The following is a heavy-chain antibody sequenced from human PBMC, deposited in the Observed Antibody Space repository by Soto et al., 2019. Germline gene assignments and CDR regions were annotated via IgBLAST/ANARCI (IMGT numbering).Heavy chain of an antibody. J-gene: IGHJ6*02. D-gene: IGHD3-3*01. CDR3: AKDASQIRFLEWAFEGPCMDV. Sequence: GGSLRLSCAASGFTFSSYAMSWVRQAPGKGLGWVSAISGSGGSTYYADSVKGRFTISRDNSKNTLYLQMNSLRAEDTAVYYCAKDASQIRFLEWAFEGPCMDVWGQGTTVTAP. CDR1: GFTFSSYA. CDR2: ISGSGGST. V-gene: IGHV3-23*01.